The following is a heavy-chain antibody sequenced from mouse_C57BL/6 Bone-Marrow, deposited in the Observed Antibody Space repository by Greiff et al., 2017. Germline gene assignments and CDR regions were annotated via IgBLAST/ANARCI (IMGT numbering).Heavy chain of an antibody. CDR1: GYAFSTYC. CDR2: IYPGDGDT. J-gene: IGHJ2*01. CDR3: ARDWDYVDY. Sequence: VQLQQSGAELVKPGASVKISCKVSGYAFSTYCMNWVKQRPGKSLEWIGPIYPGDGDTSYNGKFKGKATLTVAKSSSTAYMQLSSLTSEDSAVYFCARDWDYVDYWGQGTTLTVSS. D-gene: IGHD4-1*01. V-gene: IGHV1-80*01.